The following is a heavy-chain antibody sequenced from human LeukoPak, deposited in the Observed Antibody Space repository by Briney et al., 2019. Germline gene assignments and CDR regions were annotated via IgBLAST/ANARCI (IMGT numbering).Heavy chain of an antibody. CDR1: GGTFSSYA. Sequence: SVKVSCKASGGTFSSYAISWVRQAPGQGLEWMGGIIPIFGIANHAQKFQGRVTITADESTSTAYMELSSLRSEDTAVYYCARGDDSGYYDYFDYWGQGALVTVSS. J-gene: IGHJ4*02. CDR2: IIPIFGIA. CDR3: ARGDDSGYYDYFDY. V-gene: IGHV1-69*13. D-gene: IGHD3-22*01.